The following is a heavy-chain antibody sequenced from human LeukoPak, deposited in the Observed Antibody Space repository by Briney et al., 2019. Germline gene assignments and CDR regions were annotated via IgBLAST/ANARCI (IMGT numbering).Heavy chain of an antibody. V-gene: IGHV3-64D*09. D-gene: IGHD3-3*01. Sequence: SCKASGGTFSSYALHWVRQAPGKGLEYVSAVTSNGGSTYYADSVKGRFTISRDNSKNTLYLQMSSLRAEDTAVYYCVKDSHYDFWSGQYYFDYWGQGTLVTVSS. J-gene: IGHJ4*02. CDR2: VTSNGGST. CDR3: VKDSHYDFWSGQYYFDY. CDR1: GGTFSSYA.